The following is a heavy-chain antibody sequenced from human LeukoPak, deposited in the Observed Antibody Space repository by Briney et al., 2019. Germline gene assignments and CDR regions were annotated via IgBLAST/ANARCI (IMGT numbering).Heavy chain of an antibody. CDR3: ASDRWGYSSYYYYMDV. J-gene: IGHJ6*03. V-gene: IGHV1-69*01. CDR2: LIPLFGTA. Sequence: GSSVKLSCKASGGTFSSYAISWVRQAPGQGLEWMGGLIPLFGTANYAQKFQGRVTITADESTSTAYMELSSLRSEDTAVYYCASDRWGYSSYYYYMDVWGKGTTVTVSS. CDR1: GGTFSSYA. D-gene: IGHD6-13*01.